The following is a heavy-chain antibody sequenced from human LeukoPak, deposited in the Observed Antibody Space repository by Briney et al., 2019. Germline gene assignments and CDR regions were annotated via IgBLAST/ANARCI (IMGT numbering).Heavy chain of an antibody. J-gene: IGHJ3*02. CDR1: GFTFSSYA. CDR2: ISGSGGST. CDR3: AKDHLYYYDSSGYYYDAFDI. V-gene: IGHV3-23*01. Sequence: GGSLRLSCAASGFTFSSYAMSWVRQAPGKGLELVSAISGSGGSTYYADSVKGRFTISRDNSKNTLYLQMNSLRAEDTAVYYCAKDHLYYYDSSGYYYDAFDIWGQGTMVTVSS. D-gene: IGHD3-22*01.